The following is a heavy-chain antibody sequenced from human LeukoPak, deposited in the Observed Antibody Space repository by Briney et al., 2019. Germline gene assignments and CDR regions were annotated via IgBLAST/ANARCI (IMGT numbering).Heavy chain of an antibody. CDR3: ARDRGPSSSWVLNY. J-gene: IGHJ4*02. CDR2: ISYDGSNK. V-gene: IGHV3-30-3*01. Sequence: PGGSLRLSCAASGFTFSSYAMHWVRQAPGKGLEWVAVISYDGSNKYYADSVKGRFTISRDNSKNTLYLQMNSLRAEDTAVYYCARDRGPSSSWVLNYWGQGTLVTVSS. D-gene: IGHD6-13*01. CDR1: GFTFSSYA.